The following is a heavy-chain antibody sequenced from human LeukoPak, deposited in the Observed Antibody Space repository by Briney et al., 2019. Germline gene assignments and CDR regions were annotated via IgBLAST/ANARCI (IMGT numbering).Heavy chain of an antibody. CDR2: ISSGSRYI. J-gene: IGHJ5*02. CDR1: GFTFSSHS. D-gene: IGHD1-26*01. V-gene: IGHV3-21*01. CDR3: ASDRSWWEYGFDG. Sequence: GGPLRLSCAASGFTFSSHSMNWVPQAPGKGLEGASSISSGSRYIYYAASVKGRFTISRDNAKTSLYLQMSSLRAGDTAVYYCASDRSWWEYGFDGWGEGTLVTVSS.